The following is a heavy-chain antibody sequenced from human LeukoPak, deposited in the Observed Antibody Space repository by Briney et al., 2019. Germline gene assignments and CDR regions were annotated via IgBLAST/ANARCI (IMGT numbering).Heavy chain of an antibody. V-gene: IGHV3-33*01. CDR3: ARDPSDYYGSGRRHTDNWFDP. J-gene: IGHJ5*02. CDR1: GFTFSSYG. CDR2: IWYDGSNK. Sequence: GASLRLSCAASGFTFSSYGMHWVRQAPGKGLEWVAVIWYDGSNKYYADSVKGRFTISRDNSKNTLYLQMNSLRAEDTAVYYCARDPSDYYGSGRRHTDNWFDPWGQGTLVTVSS. D-gene: IGHD3-10*01.